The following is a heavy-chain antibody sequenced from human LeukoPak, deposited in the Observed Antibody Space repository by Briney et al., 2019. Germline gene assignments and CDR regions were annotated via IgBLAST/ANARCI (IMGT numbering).Heavy chain of an antibody. CDR2: ISYDGSNK. Sequence: PGRSLRLSCAASGFTFSSYAMHWVRQAPGKGLEWVAVISYDGSNKYYADSEKGRFTISRDNSKNTLYLQMNSLRAEDTAVYYCARDGPYGDYGSLDYWGQGTLVTVSS. J-gene: IGHJ4*02. CDR1: GFTFSSYA. V-gene: IGHV3-30*04. D-gene: IGHD4-17*01. CDR3: ARDGPYGDYGSLDY.